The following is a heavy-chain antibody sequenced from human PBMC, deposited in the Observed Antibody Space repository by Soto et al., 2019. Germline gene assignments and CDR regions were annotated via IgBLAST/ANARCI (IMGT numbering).Heavy chain of an antibody. CDR2: IYWDDNK. D-gene: IGHD2-15*01. CDR1: GFSLSTSGVG. V-gene: IGHV2-5*02. J-gene: IGHJ6*02. Sequence: QITLKESGPTLVKPTQTLTLTCTFSGFSLSTSGVGVGWIRQPPGKALECLAVIYWDDNKRYSPSLKSRLTITKDTSKKQVVLTMTNMDPVDTATYYCAHRRINYAMDVWGQGTTVTVSS. CDR3: AHRRINYAMDV.